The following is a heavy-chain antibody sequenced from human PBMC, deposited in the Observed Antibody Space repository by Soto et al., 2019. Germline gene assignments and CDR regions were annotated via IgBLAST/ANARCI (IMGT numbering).Heavy chain of an antibody. D-gene: IGHD2-21*02. J-gene: IGHJ4*02. CDR3: YCRIGD. Sequence: EVQLVESGGGLVQPGGSLRLSCAASGFTFRNYWMNWFRQAPEKGLAWVSRINTVGNYTSYADSVKGRFTISRDNAKNTLFLQMNSMRVDDTAVYYCYCRIGDWGQGTLGTVSS. CDR2: INTVGNYT. V-gene: IGHV3-74*01. CDR1: GFTFRNYW.